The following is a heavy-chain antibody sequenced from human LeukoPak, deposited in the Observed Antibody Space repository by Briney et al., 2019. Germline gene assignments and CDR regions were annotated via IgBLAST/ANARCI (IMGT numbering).Heavy chain of an antibody. D-gene: IGHD5-12*01. CDR2: IYYTGST. J-gene: IGHJ4*02. V-gene: IGHV4-39*01. Sequence: SETLSLTCTVSGDSISSSNYYWGWVRQPPGKGLGWIGSIYYTGSTYYNPSRQSRVSLFLDTSANSFSLILTSSPAADLSVSLRVSQRGSSGYDPLHYWGQGTLVTVSS. CDR3: VSQRGSSGYDPLHY. CDR1: GDSISSSNYY.